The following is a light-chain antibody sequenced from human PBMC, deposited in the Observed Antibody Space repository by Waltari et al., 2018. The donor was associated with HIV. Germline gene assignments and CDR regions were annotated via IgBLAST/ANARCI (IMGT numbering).Light chain of an antibody. V-gene: IGLV2-14*01. Sequence: QSALTQPPSASGSPGQSVTISCTGTSSDVGGYNYVSWYQQHPGKAPKLMIYEVSKRPAGVSNRFSGYKSGNTASLTISGLQAEDEGDYYCSSYTSSSTWVFGGGTKLTVL. J-gene: IGLJ3*02. CDR3: SSYTSSSTWV. CDR1: SSDVGGYNY. CDR2: EVS.